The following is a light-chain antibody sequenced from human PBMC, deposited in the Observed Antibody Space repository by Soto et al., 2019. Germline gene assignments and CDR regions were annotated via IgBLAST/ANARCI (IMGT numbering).Light chain of an antibody. V-gene: IGKV1-5*01. J-gene: IGKJ1*01. CDR2: DAS. CDR3: QHYISYSGT. CDR1: QSISSW. Sequence: DIQMTQSPSTLSASVGDRVTITCRASQSISSWLAWYQQKPGKAPKLLIYDASSLESGVPSRFSGSGSGTEFTLTISSLQPDDLATYFCQHYISYSGTFGQGTKVDIK.